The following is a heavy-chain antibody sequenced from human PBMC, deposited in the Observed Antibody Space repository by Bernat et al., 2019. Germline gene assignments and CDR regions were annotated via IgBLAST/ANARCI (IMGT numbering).Heavy chain of an antibody. V-gene: IGHV2-5*02. CDR2: IYWDDDK. Sequence: QITLKESGPTLVKPTQTLTLTCTFSGFSLSTSGVGVGWIRQPPGKALEWLALIYWDDDKRYSPSLKSRLTITKDTSKNQVVLTMTNMDPVDTATYYCALTYYYGSGSYYHDAFDIWGQGTMVTVSS. CDR1: GFSLSTSGVG. J-gene: IGHJ3*02. CDR3: ALTYYYGSGSYYHDAFDI. D-gene: IGHD3-10*01.